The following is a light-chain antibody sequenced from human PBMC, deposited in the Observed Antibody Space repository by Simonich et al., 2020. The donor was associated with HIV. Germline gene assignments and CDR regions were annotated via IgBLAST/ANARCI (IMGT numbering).Light chain of an antibody. Sequence: DVVMTQSPLSLPVTLGQPASISCRSSQSLVYSDGNTDLNWFQQRPGQSPRRLIYKVSYWDSWVPDRFSGSGSGTDFTLTISRVEAEDVGVYYCMQGTHWPPDVFTFGPGTKVDIK. J-gene: IGKJ3*01. CDR2: KVS. CDR3: MQGTHWPPDVFT. V-gene: IGKV2D-30*01. CDR1: QSLVYSDGNTD.